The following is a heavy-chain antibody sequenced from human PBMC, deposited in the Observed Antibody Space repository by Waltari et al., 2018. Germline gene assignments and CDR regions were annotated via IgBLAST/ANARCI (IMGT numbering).Heavy chain of an antibody. D-gene: IGHD6-13*01. CDR1: GGTFSSYA. CDR3: AREPFYSSSWYGGGYYFDY. Sequence: QVQLVQSGAEVKKPGSSVKVSCKASGGTFSSYAISWVRQAPGQGLEWMGGIIPILGIANYAQKFQGRVTITADKSTSTAYMELSSLRSEDTAVYYCAREPFYSSSWYGGGYYFDYWGQGTLVTVSS. CDR2: IIPILGIA. V-gene: IGHV1-69*10. J-gene: IGHJ4*02.